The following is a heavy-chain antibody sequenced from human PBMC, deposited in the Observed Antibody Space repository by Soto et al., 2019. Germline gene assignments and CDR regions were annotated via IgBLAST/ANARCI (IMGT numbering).Heavy chain of an antibody. J-gene: IGHJ4*02. Sequence: QLQLQESGPGLVKPSQTLSLACTVSGGSFSSGGYYWSWIRQLPGQGLEWIGYIYYSGSTSYNPSLNSRLILSLDTSKNQLCPKLSSVTAAYTAVYYCARATSFSGHHGYWGEGTLVTVS. V-gene: IGHV4-31*03. CDR1: GGSFSSGGYY. CDR2: IYYSGST. D-gene: IGHD2-8*02. CDR3: ARATSFSGHHGY.